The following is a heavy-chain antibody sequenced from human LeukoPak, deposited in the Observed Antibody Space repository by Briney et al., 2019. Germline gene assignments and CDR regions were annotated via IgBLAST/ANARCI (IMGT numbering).Heavy chain of an antibody. CDR2: IYTSGST. CDR1: GGSISSYY. V-gene: IGHV4-4*09. D-gene: IGHD6-13*01. J-gene: IGHJ6*03. Sequence: PSETLSLTCTVSGGSISSYYWSWIRQPPGKGLEWIGYIYTSGSTNYNPSLKSRVTISVDTSKNQVSLKLSSVTAADTAVYYCARHLTACTYYYYYYMDVWGKGTTVTVS. CDR3: ARHLTACTYYYYYYMDV.